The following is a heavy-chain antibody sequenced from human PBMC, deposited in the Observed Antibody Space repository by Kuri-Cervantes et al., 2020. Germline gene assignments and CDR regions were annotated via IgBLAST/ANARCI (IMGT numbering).Heavy chain of an antibody. CDR2: IRGSGDST. J-gene: IGHJ4*02. Sequence: GEFLKISCAASGFTFSNYAMTWVRQAPGKGLEWVSTIRGSGDSTYYSDFVKGRFTISRDNSKNTLYLQMNSLRAEDTAVYYCARAAAHGGSYFTDWGQGSLVTVSS. D-gene: IGHD1-26*01. CDR3: ARAAAHGGSYFTD. CDR1: GFTFSNYA. V-gene: IGHV3-23*01.